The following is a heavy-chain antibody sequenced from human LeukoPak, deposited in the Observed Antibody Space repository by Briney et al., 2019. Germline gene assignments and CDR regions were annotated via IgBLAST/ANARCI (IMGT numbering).Heavy chain of an antibody. Sequence: SETLSLTCTVSGGSFSDYYWSWIRQHPGKGLEWIGYIYYSGSTYYNPSLKSRVTISVDTSKNQFSLNLSSVTAADTAVYYCARGSPRTIVPTVRGRYFNYWGQGTLVTVSS. CDR3: ARGSPRTIVPTVRGRYFNY. CDR2: IYYSGST. D-gene: IGHD1-14*01. CDR1: GGSFSDYY. V-gene: IGHV4-59*12. J-gene: IGHJ4*02.